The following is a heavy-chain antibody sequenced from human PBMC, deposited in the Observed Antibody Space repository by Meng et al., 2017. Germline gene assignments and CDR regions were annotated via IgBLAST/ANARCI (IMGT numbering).Heavy chain of an antibody. V-gene: IGHV1-8*01. CDR2: MNPNSGNT. Sequence: QWQLVQSGSELKKPGASVQVSCKASRYTFTSYDTNWVRQATGQGLEWMGWMNPNSGNTGYAQKFQGRVTMTRNTSISTAYMELSSLRSEDTAVYYCASGYGDYYFDYWGQGTLVTVSS. CDR1: RYTFTSYD. J-gene: IGHJ4*02. CDR3: ASGYGDYYFDY. D-gene: IGHD4-17*01.